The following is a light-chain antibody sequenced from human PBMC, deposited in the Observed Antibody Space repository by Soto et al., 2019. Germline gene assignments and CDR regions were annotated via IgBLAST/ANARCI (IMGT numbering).Light chain of an antibody. J-gene: IGLJ2*01. CDR3: GTWDSSLSAVV. Sequence: QSVLTQPASVSAAPGQKVTISCSGSSSNIGNNYVSWYQQFPGTAPKLLIYDNDKRPSGIPDRFSGSKSGTSATLGITGLQTGDEADYYCGTWDSSLSAVVFGGGTKVTVL. V-gene: IGLV1-51*01. CDR2: DND. CDR1: SSNIGNNY.